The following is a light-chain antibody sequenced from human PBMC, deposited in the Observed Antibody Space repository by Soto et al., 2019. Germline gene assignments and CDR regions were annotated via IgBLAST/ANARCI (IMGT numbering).Light chain of an antibody. J-gene: IGLJ1*01. Sequence: QSALTQPASVSGSPGQSITISCTGTSSDVGGYKYVSWYQQHPGTAPKLIIFEVSNRPSGVSTRFFGSKSGNTASLTISGLQAEDEADYYCSSYTSTSTLVFGTGTKLTVL. CDR1: SSDVGGYKY. CDR2: EVS. CDR3: SSYTSTSTLV. V-gene: IGLV2-14*01.